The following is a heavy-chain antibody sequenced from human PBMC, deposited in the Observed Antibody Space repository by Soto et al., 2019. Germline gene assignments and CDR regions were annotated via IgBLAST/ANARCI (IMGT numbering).Heavy chain of an antibody. D-gene: IGHD1-7*01. CDR1: GFTFTNYA. CDR2: IVGADSVKGL. J-gene: IGHJ4*02. CDR3: AKGRVELRPSSFDY. Sequence: EVQLLESGGGLVQPGGSLRLSCAASGFTFTNYAMIWVRQAPGKGLEWVPGIVGADSVKGLFYADSVKDRCTISRGNSTTTLSLQVQSLRAEDTAVYYCAKGRVELRPSSFDYWGQGTLVTVSS. V-gene: IGHV3-23*01.